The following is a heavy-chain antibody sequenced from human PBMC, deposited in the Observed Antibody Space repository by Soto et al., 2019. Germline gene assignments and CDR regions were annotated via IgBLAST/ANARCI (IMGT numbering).Heavy chain of an antibody. V-gene: IGHV3-9*01. Sequence: PGGSLRLSCAASGFTFDDYAMHWVRQAPGKGLEWVSGISWNSGSIGYADSVKGRFTISRDNAKNSLYLQMNSLRAEDTALYYCAKDKEDCSGGSCYSSYYYMDVWGKGTTDTVSS. J-gene: IGHJ6*03. CDR1: GFTFDDYA. D-gene: IGHD2-15*01. CDR2: ISWNSGSI. CDR3: AKDKEDCSGGSCYSSYYYMDV.